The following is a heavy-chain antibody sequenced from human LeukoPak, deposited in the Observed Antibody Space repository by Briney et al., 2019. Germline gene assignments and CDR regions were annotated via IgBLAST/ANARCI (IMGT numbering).Heavy chain of an antibody. CDR2: ITISSTYI. Sequence: SGGSLRLFCAASGFTFSSYSMNWVRQAPGKGLEWVSSITISSTYIYYADSVKGRFTISRDDAKNSVSLQMNSLRAEDTAVYYCARDRLGATAEIDYWGQGTLVTVSS. CDR1: GFTFSSYS. V-gene: IGHV3-21*01. J-gene: IGHJ4*02. CDR3: ARDRLGATAEIDY. D-gene: IGHD3-16*01.